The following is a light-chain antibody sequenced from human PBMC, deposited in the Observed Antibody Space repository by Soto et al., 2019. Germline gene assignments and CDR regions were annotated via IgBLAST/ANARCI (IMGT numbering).Light chain of an antibody. V-gene: IGKV1-33*01. CDR2: SAS. J-gene: IGKJ5*01. CDR1: QTINSW. Sequence: DIQMTQSPSSLSASVGDRVTITCRAGQTINSWLNWYQQKPWSAPKLLIYSASNLQRGVPSRFRGSGSAKVCTIIISCLQPEVIATYYCQLCGNLPTFGQGTRLEIK. CDR3: QLCGNLPT.